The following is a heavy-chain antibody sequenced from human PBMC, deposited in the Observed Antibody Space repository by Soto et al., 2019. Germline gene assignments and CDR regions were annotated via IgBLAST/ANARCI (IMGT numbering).Heavy chain of an antibody. CDR1: GDSVTSRGYY. CDR3: ARGNIAASGTKFDP. J-gene: IGHJ5*02. CDR2: IYYSGNI. D-gene: IGHD6-13*01. Sequence: QVQLQESGPGLVKPSETLSLTCTVSGDSVTSRGYYWTWVRQPPGKGLEWIGYIYYSGNINYNPSLKSRFTISVDTSTNQFSLKLTSVTAADTAIYYCARGNIAASGTKFDPWGQGILVTVSS. V-gene: IGHV4-61*08.